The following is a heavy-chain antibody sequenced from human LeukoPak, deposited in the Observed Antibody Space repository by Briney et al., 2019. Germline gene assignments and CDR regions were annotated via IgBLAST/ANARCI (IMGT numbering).Heavy chain of an antibody. Sequence: SETLSLTCTVSGGSISSSSYYWGWIRQPPGKGLEWIGYFYNSGNTYYNPSLKSRVTISVDTSKNQFSLKLSSVTAADTAVYYCAREGYSGFERYNWFDPWGQGTLVTVSS. J-gene: IGHJ5*02. CDR3: AREGYSGFERYNWFDP. V-gene: IGHV4-30-4*08. D-gene: IGHD5-12*01. CDR2: FYNSGNT. CDR1: GGSISSSSYY.